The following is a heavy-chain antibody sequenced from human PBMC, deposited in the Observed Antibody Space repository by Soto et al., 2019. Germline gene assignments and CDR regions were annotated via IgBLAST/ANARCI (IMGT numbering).Heavy chain of an antibody. CDR2: ISAYNGNT. V-gene: IGHV1-18*01. Sequence: ASVKVSCKASVYTFTSYGMSWVRQAPGQGLEWMGWISAYNGNTNYAQKLQGRVTMTTDTSTSTAYMELRSLRSDDTAVYYCARVGYGDLGGYYYYGMDVWGQGTTVTVSS. CDR1: VYTFTSYG. D-gene: IGHD4-17*01. CDR3: ARVGYGDLGGYYYYGMDV. J-gene: IGHJ6*02.